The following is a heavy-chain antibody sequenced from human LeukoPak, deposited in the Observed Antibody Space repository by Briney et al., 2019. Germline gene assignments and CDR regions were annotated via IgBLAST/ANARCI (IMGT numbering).Heavy chain of an antibody. CDR3: ASSGSSGWYYFDY. J-gene: IGHJ4*02. CDR2: IIPIFGTA. V-gene: IGHV1-69*13. D-gene: IGHD6-19*01. Sequence: ASVKVSCKASAGTFSSDAISWVRQAPGQGLEWMGGIIPIFGTANYAQKFQGRVTITADESTSTAYMELSSLRSEDTAVYYCASSGSSGWYYFDYWGQGTLVTVSS. CDR1: AGTFSSDA.